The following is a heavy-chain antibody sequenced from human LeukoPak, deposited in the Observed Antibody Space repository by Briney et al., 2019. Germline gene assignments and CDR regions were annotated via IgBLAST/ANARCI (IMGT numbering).Heavy chain of an antibody. Sequence: PGGSLRPSCTTSGFTFSDYAMTWVRQAPGKGLEWVGFIRNKANGGTADYAASVKGRFTISRDDSKTIAYLQMNSLKTEDTAVYYCTRAYSTGWLWIIDFWGQGALVTVSS. CDR1: GFTFSDYA. CDR2: IRNKANGGTA. V-gene: IGHV3-49*04. J-gene: IGHJ4*02. CDR3: TRAYSTGWLWIIDF. D-gene: IGHD3-9*01.